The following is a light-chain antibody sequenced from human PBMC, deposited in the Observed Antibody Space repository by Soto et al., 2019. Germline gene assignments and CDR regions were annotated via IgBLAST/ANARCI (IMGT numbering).Light chain of an antibody. V-gene: IGKV3-20*01. CDR2: GAS. J-gene: IGKJ5*01. CDR3: QQYGSTPLT. Sequence: VLTQSPGTLSLSTGERATLSCRPSQSVSNNYLAWYQKKPGQAPRLLIYGASSRATGIPDRFSGSGSGTDFTLTISRLEPEDFAVYYCQQYGSTPLTCGQGERLEIK. CDR1: QSVSNNY.